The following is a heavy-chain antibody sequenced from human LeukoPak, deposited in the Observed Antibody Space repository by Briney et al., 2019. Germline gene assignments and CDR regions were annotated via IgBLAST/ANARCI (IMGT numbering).Heavy chain of an antibody. D-gene: IGHD3-16*01. CDR1: GYSFSTYC. CDR2: IEPRDSNT. V-gene: IGHV5-51*01. CDR3: AKYDDMGGCFDP. J-gene: IGHJ5*02. Sequence: GESLKISCKASGYSFSTYCIGWVRQMPGKGLEWMGTIEPRDSNTIYSPSFQGQVTISADKSIGTVFLQWSSLRASDSAIYYCAKYDDMGGCFDPWGQGTLVIVSA.